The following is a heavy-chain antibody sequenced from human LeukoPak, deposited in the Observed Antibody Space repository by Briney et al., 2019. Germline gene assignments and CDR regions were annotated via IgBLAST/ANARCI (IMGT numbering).Heavy chain of an antibody. Sequence: SETLSLTCTVSGGSVSSGSYYWSWIRQPPGKGLEWIGYIYYSGSTNYNPSLKSRVTMSVDTSKNQFSLKLSSVTAADTAVYYCAREVTIFGVVLDRFDPWGQGTLVTVSS. CDR3: AREVTIFGVVLDRFDP. CDR2: IYYSGST. D-gene: IGHD3-3*01. CDR1: GGSVSSGSYY. J-gene: IGHJ5*02. V-gene: IGHV4-61*01.